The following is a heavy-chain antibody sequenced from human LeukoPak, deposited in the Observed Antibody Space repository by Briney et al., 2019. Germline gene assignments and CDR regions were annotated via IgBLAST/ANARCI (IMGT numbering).Heavy chain of an antibody. V-gene: IGHV3-30-3*01. J-gene: IGHJ3*02. Sequence: PGGSLRLSCAASGFTFSSYAMHWVRQAPGKGLEWGAVISYDGSNKYYADSVKGRFTISRDNSKNTLYLQMNSLRAEDTAVYYCARKGVVEQQLVQHLWGAFDIWGQGTMVTVSS. D-gene: IGHD6-13*01. CDR2: ISYDGSNK. CDR1: GFTFSSYA. CDR3: ARKGVVEQQLVQHLWGAFDI.